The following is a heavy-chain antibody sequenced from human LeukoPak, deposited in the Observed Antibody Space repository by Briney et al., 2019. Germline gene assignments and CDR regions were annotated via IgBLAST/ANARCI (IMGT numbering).Heavy chain of an antibody. CDR2: IYYSGTT. CDR1: GVSISSGGYY. D-gene: IGHD3-10*01. V-gene: IGHV4-39*01. CDR3: ARQLDYYGSDTYSRWFDP. Sequence: TSETLSLTCTVSGVSISSGGYYWGWIRQPPGKGPEWIGSIYYSGTTSYNPSLKSRVTISVDTSKNQFSLSLSSVTAADTAVYYCARQLDYYGSDTYSRWFDPWGQGTLVTVSS. J-gene: IGHJ5*02.